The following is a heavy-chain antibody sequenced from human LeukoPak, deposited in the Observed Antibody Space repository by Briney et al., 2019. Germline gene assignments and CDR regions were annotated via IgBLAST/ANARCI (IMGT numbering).Heavy chain of an antibody. CDR2: ISSSSSTI. CDR1: GFTFSSYS. CDR3: ARDSGNDYGDYRLRAFDI. V-gene: IGHV3-48*02. J-gene: IGHJ3*02. D-gene: IGHD4-17*01. Sequence: PGGSLRLSCAASGFTFSSYSMYWVRQAPGKGLEWVSYISSSSSTIYYADSVKGRFTISRDNAKNSLYLQMNSLRDEDTAVYYCARDSGNDYGDYRLRAFDIWGQGTMVTVSS.